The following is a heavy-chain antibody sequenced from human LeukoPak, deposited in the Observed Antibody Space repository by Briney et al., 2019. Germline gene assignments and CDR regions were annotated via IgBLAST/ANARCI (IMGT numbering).Heavy chain of an antibody. CDR3: QSRFLEWLLDY. Sequence: PSETLSLTCTVSGGSISSSSYHWGWIRQPPGKGLEWIGSIYYSGSTYYNPSLKSRVTISVDTSKNQFSLKLNSVTAADTAMYYCQSRFLEWLLDYWGQGTLVTVSS. CDR1: GGSISSSSYH. J-gene: IGHJ4*02. V-gene: IGHV4-39*01. CDR2: IYYSGST. D-gene: IGHD3-3*01.